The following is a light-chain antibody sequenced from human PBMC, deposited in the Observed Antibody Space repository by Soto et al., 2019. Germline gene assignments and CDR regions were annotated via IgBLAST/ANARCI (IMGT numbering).Light chain of an antibody. Sequence: EIVMTQSPATLSVSPGERATLSCRASQSVSSNLAWYQQKPGQAPRLLIYGASTRATGIPARFSGSGSGTAVPLTIGSLQSEDFVVYFCQQYNNWPPRTFGQGTKVEIK. V-gene: IGKV3-15*01. CDR3: QQYNNWPPRT. CDR2: GAS. CDR1: QSVSSN. J-gene: IGKJ1*01.